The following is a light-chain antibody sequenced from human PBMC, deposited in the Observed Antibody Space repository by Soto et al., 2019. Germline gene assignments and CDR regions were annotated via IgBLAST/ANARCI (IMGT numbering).Light chain of an antibody. CDR2: DVS. V-gene: IGKV3-11*01. J-gene: IGKJ4*01. CDR1: QSVGSY. CDR3: QQRMSWPLT. Sequence: EIVLTQSPATLSLSPGERATLSCRASQSVGSYLAWYQQTPGQAPRLLIYDVSDRATGIPARFGGSGSGTDFTLTISSLEPEDFAVYFCQQRMSWPLTFGGGTKVESK.